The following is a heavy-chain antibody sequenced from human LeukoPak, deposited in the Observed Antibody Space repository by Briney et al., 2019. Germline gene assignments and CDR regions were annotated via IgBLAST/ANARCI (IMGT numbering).Heavy chain of an antibody. CDR2: IYYSGST. V-gene: IGHV4-39*07. CDR1: GGSISTSNYY. CDR3: ASPYGSGSYSRFHAFDI. Sequence: PSETLSLTCSVSGGSISTSNYYWGWIRQPPGKGLECIGSIYYSGSTYYNPSLKSRVTISVDTSKNQFSLKLSSVTAADTAVYYCASPYGSGSYSRFHAFDIWGQGTMVTVSS. D-gene: IGHD3-10*01. J-gene: IGHJ3*02.